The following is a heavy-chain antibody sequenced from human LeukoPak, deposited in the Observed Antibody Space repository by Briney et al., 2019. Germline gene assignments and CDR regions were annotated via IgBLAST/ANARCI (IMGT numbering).Heavy chain of an antibody. J-gene: IGHJ4*02. V-gene: IGHV3-7*01. CDR1: GFTLTNYW. CDR2: IKEGGSEK. Sequence: GGSLRLSCAASGFTLTNYWMSWVRQAPGKGLEWVASIKEGGSEKYYVDSVKGRFTISRDNAKNSVYLQMNSLRTEDTAVYYCARGPHWGQGTLVTVSS. CDR3: ARGPH.